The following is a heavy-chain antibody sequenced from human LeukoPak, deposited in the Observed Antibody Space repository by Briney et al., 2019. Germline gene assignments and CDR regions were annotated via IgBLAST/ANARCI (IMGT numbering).Heavy chain of an antibody. V-gene: IGHV4-59*01. CDR3: ARVIDYYGSGSYVDY. CDR2: IYYSGST. J-gene: IGHJ4*02. D-gene: IGHD3-10*01. CDR1: GGSISSYY. Sequence: SETLSLTCTVSGGSISSYYWSWIRQPPGKGLEWIGYIYYSGSTNYNPSLKSRVTISVDTSKNQISLKLSSVTAADTAVYYCARVIDYYGSGSYVDYWGQGTLVTVSS.